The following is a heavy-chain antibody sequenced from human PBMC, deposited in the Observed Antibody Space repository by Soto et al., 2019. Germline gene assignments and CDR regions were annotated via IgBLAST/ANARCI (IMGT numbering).Heavy chain of an antibody. V-gene: IGHV3-33*01. CDR3: ARDGYRDYYFDY. CDR2: IWYDGSNK. D-gene: IGHD4-17*01. Sequence: QVQLVESGGGVVQPGRSLRLSCAASGFTFSSYGMHWVRQAPGKGLEWVAVIWYDGSNKYYADSVKGRFTISRDNSKNPLYLQMNSLRAEDTAVYYCARDGYRDYYFDYWGQGTLVTVSS. J-gene: IGHJ4*02. CDR1: GFTFSSYG.